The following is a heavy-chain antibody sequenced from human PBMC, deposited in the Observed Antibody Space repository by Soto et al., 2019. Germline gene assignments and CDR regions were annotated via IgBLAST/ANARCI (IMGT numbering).Heavy chain of an antibody. V-gene: IGHV1-8*01. Sequence: GASVKVSCKASGYTFTSYDIYWVRQATGQGLEWMGWLNPNTGDSGYAQKFQGRITVTSYTSINTVHMELSSLRSEDTAVYYCARRAETNGWNGFGADKYYFDFWGQGTLVTVSS. D-gene: IGHD3-3*01. CDR3: ARRAETNGWNGFGADKYYFDF. CDR2: LNPNTGDS. J-gene: IGHJ4*02. CDR1: GYTFTSYD.